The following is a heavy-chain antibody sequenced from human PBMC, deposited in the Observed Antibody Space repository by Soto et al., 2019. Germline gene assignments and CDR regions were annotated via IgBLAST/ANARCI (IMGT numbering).Heavy chain of an antibody. CDR1: GFSFSDYA. D-gene: IGHD3-22*01. Sequence: EVQLVESGGGLVQPGGSLRLSCAASGFSFSDYAMHWVRQAPGKGLEYVSAISGNGGSTYYANSVKGRFTISRDNSKNTMYLQMGSLRAEDMAVYYCAREDSSDYHWFLPPWGQGTLVTVTS. J-gene: IGHJ5*02. CDR2: ISGNGGST. CDR3: AREDSSDYHWFLPP. V-gene: IGHV3-64*01.